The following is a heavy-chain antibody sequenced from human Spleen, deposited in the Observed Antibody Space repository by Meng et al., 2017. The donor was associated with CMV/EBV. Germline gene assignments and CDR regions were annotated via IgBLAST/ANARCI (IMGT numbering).Heavy chain of an antibody. Sequence: SETLSLTCTVSGGSISSGGYYWSWIRQHPGKGLEWIGYIYYSGSTYYNPSLKSRVTISVDTSKNQFSLKLSSVTAMENFLFYFDYWGQGTLVTVPS. CDR1: GGSISSGGYY. V-gene: IGHV4-31*03. J-gene: IGHJ4*02. CDR3: DY. CDR2: IYYSGST.